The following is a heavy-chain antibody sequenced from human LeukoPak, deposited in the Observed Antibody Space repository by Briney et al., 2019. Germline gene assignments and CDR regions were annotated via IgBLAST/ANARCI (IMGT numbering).Heavy chain of an antibody. V-gene: IGHV3-66*01. J-gene: IGHJ4*02. D-gene: IGHD6-19*01. CDR3: ATYSSGRRGYYFDS. Sequence: GGSLRLACAASGFTVSSNYMSWVRQAPGKGLEWVAISYSGNTTYCADSVRGRFTISRDKSKNRLHLQMNSLRAEDTAVYYCATYSSGRRGYYFDSWGQGTLVTVSS. CDR1: GFTVSSNY. CDR2: SYSGNTT.